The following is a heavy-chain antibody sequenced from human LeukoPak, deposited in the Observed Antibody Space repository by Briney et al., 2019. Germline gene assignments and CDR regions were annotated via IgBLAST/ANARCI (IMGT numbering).Heavy chain of an antibody. Sequence: EGSLRLSCAASGFTFSSYAMSWVSQAPGKGLEWVAAISGSGGSTYYADSVKGRFTISRDNSKNTLYLQMNSLRAEDTAVYYCAKGYSSSWYRSYFDYWGQGTLVTVSS. D-gene: IGHD6-13*01. CDR1: GFTFSSYA. J-gene: IGHJ4*02. V-gene: IGHV3-23*01. CDR2: ISGSGGST. CDR3: AKGYSSSWYRSYFDY.